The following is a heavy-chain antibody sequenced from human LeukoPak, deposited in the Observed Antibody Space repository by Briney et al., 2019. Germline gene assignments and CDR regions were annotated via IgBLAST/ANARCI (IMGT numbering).Heavy chain of an antibody. CDR3: AKLEGVAVAGRGPYYFDY. D-gene: IGHD6-19*01. CDR1: GFTFSSFW. Sequence: GGSLRLSCAASGFTFSSFWMNWVRQAPGEGLEWVSAISGSGGSTYYADSVKGRFTISRDNSKNTLYLQMNSLRAEDTAVYYCAKLEGVAVAGRGPYYFDYWGQGTLVTVSS. J-gene: IGHJ4*02. V-gene: IGHV3-23*01. CDR2: ISGSGGST.